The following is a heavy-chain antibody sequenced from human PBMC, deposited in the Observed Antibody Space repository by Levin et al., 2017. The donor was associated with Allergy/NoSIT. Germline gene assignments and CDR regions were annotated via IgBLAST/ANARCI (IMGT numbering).Heavy chain of an antibody. CDR2: IIPILGIA. CDR1: GGTFSSYT. J-gene: IGHJ3*02. V-gene: IGHV1-69*02. CDR3: ARGSGYSYEHEAFDI. D-gene: IGHD5-18*01. Sequence: HGESLKISCKASGGTFSSYTISWVRQAPGQGLEWMGRIIPILGIANYAQKFQGRVTITADKSTSTAYMELSSLRSEDTAVYYCARGSGYSYEHEAFDIWGQGTMVTVSS.